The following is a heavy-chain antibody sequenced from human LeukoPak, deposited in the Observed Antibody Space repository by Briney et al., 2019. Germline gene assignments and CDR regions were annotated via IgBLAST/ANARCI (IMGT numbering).Heavy chain of an antibody. V-gene: IGHV3-30*01. CDR3: ARDEEMS. CDR1: GFTFSSYA. CDR2: ISYDGSNK. Sequence: GGSLRLSCAASGFTFSSYAMHWVRQAPGKGLEWVAVISYDGSNKYYADSVKGRFTISRDNSKNTLYLQMNSLRAEDTAVYYCARDEEMSWGQGTLVTVSS. J-gene: IGHJ4*02.